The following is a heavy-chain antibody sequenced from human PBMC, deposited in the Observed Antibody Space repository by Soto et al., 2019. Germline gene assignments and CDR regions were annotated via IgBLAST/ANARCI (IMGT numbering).Heavy chain of an antibody. CDR1: GGILNNYA. J-gene: IGHJ4*02. CDR3: AAGGSWARLDN. CDR2: IITAFGPA. D-gene: IGHD6-13*01. V-gene: IGHV1-69*01. Sequence: QVQLVQSGAEVKKPGSSLKVSCTASGGILNNYAISWLRQAPGQGLEWMGGIITAFGPAIYAQKFQGRVSITEDESTQSAHMDLSSLRSEDTAVYYCAAGGSWARLDNWGQGTLVTVSS.